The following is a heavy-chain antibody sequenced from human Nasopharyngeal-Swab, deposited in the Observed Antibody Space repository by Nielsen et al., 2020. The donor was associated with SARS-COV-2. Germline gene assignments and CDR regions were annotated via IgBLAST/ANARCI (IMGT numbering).Heavy chain of an antibody. Sequence: SETLSLTCTLSGGSISSSSSYCGRTRQPRGKGREWIASINHSRSTYYTPSLKSRVPISVDTSKNQFTLNLRSVTAADTAVYYCARAGVDISTGSSGGCFDYWGQGTLVTVSS. D-gene: IGHD3-9*01. J-gene: IGHJ4*02. CDR2: INHSRST. CDR1: GGSISSSSSY. CDR3: ARAGVDISTGSSGGCFDY. V-gene: IGHV4-39*01.